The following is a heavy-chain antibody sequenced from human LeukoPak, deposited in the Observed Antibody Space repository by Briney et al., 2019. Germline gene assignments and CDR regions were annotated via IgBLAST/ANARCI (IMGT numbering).Heavy chain of an antibody. CDR2: ISSSSSTI. J-gene: IGHJ4*02. CDR1: GFTFSSYS. V-gene: IGHV3-48*01. CDR3: AKAPLKFYYYDSSGYYPDY. D-gene: IGHD3-22*01. Sequence: GGSLRLSCAASGFTFSSYSMNWVRQAPGKGLEWVSYISSSSSTIYYADSVKGRFTISRDNSKNTLYLQMNSLRAEDTAVYYCAKAPLKFYYYDSSGYYPDYWGQGTLVTVSS.